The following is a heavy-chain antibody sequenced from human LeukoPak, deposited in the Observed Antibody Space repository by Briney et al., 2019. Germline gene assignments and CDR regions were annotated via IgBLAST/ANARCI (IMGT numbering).Heavy chain of an antibody. V-gene: IGHV1-2*02. CDR1: GYTFTGYY. D-gene: IGHD2-2*02. CDR3: ARDLLGNTSEGFDY. J-gene: IGHJ4*02. Sequence: ASVKVSCKASGYTFTGYYMHWVRQAPGQGLEWMGWINPNSGGTNYAQKFQGRVTMTRDTSISTAYMELSRLRSDDTAVYYCARDLLGNTSEGFDYWGQGTLVTVSS. CDR2: INPNSGGT.